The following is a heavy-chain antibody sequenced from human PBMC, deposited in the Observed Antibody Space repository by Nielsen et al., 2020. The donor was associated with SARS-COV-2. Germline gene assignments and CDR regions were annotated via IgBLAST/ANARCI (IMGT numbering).Heavy chain of an antibody. CDR3: AIDGSGSHSFDY. J-gene: IGHJ4*02. CDR2: ISWNSGSI. Sequence: SLKISCAASGFTFDDYAMHWVRQAPGKGLEWVSGISWNSGSIGYADSVKGRFTISRDNAKNSLYLQMNSLRAEDTALYYCAIDGSGSHSFDYWGQGTLVTVSS. D-gene: IGHD1-26*01. CDR1: GFTFDDYA. V-gene: IGHV3-9*01.